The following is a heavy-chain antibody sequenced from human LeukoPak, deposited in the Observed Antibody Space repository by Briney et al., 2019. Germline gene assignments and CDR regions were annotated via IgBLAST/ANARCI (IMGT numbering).Heavy chain of an antibody. CDR2: RCYRSTLFD. V-gene: IGHV6-1*01. D-gene: IGHD1-1*01. J-gene: IGHJ5*02. CDR3: AREPPNDQSFDL. Sequence: QTLSLTCAISGDSFYNNGAAWHWLTQSPARGFVWLGRRCYRSTLFDDYAVSLKSLITINQDSSEYQYFLHLNSVTPDETALYYCAREPPNDQSFDLWGQGRLVSVCS. CDR1: GDSFYNNGAA.